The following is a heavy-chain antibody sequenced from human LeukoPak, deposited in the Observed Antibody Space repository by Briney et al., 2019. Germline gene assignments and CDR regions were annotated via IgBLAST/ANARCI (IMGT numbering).Heavy chain of an antibody. D-gene: IGHD2-2*01. CDR3: ARALTSWETFDY. Sequence: ASVKVSCKASGYTFTSYGISWVRQAPGQGPEWMGWISAYNGNTNYAQKLQGRVTMTTDTSTSTAYMELRSLRSDDTAGYYCARALTSWETFDYWGQGTLVTVSS. CDR2: ISAYNGNT. V-gene: IGHV1-18*01. J-gene: IGHJ4*02. CDR1: GYTFTSYG.